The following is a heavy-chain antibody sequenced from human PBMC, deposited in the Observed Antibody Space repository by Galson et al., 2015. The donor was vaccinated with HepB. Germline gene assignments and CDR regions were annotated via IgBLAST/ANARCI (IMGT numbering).Heavy chain of an antibody. CDR3: ARIRGALRHDYGSGSDFHYYYYMDV. Sequence: PALVKPTQTLTLTCTFSGFSLTTSGMCVSWIRQPPGRALEWLAHIDWADDKYYSTLLRTRLTISKDTSKNQVVLTMTDMDRADTATYYCARIRGALRHDYGSGSDFHYYYYMDVWGEGTTVTVSS. J-gene: IGHJ6*03. V-gene: IGHV2-70*01. CDR1: GFSLTTSGMC. D-gene: IGHD5-12*01. CDR2: IDWADDK.